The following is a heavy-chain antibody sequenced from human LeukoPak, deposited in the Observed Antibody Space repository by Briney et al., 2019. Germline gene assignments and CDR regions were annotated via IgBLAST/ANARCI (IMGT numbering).Heavy chain of an antibody. D-gene: IGHD3-10*01. CDR1: GGTLSSYA. V-gene: IGHV1-69*13. CDR3: ARGTGYYYGSGSYNGGEFWFDP. CDR2: IIPIFGTA. Sequence: SVKVSCKASGGTLSSYAISWVRQAPGQGLEWMGGIIPIFGTANYAQKFQGRVTITADESTSTAYMELSSLRSEDTAVYYCARGTGYYYGSGSYNGGEFWFDPWGQGTLVTVSS. J-gene: IGHJ5*02.